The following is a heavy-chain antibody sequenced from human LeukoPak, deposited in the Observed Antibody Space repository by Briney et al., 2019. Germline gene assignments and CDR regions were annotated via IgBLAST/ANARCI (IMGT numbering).Heavy chain of an antibody. J-gene: IGHJ4*02. CDR3: AKTGVLQLPDY. CDR1: GFTFSSYG. D-gene: IGHD2/OR15-2a*01. V-gene: IGHV3-30*18. Sequence: PGGSLRLSCAASGFTFSSYGMHWVRQAPGKGLEWVAVISYDGSNKYYADSVKGRFTISRDNSKNTLYLQMNSLRAEDTAVYYCAKTGVLQLPDYWGQGTLVTVSS. CDR2: ISYDGSNK.